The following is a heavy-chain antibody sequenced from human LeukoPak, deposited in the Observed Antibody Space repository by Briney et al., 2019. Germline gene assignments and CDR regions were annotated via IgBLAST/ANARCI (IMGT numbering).Heavy chain of an antibody. J-gene: IGHJ6*03. CDR2: ISYDGTNK. Sequence: GGSLRLSCTASRFTFSRYGMHWVRPAPGKGLEWVAVISYDGTNKHYSDSMKGRFTISRDNSKNTLYLQMNTLRAEDTAVYYCAKDHGWELDGSGEYYFYYCMDVWGKGTTVTIPS. CDR3: AKDHGWELDGSGEYYFYYCMDV. D-gene: IGHD1-26*01. V-gene: IGHV3-30*18. CDR1: RFTFSRYG.